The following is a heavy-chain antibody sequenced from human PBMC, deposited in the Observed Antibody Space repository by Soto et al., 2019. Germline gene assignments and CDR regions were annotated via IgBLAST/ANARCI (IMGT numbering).Heavy chain of an antibody. CDR3: ARHVLQYNGMDH. J-gene: IGHJ5*02. Sequence: QVQLPQWGAGLLEPSETLSLTCGISGGSFSGFYWSWIRQSPGKGLVRTGEITHSGTTHSNPSLESRVNIWIDSSKAQFSPNVNSVTAADTAIHYCARHVLQYNGMDHWGQGTLVSVSS. CDR1: GGSFSGFY. V-gene: IGHV4-34*01. D-gene: IGHD1-1*01. CDR2: ITHSGTT.